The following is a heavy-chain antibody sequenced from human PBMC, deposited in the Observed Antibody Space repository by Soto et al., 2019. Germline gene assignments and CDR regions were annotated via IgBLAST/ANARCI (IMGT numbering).Heavy chain of an antibody. J-gene: IGHJ5*02. D-gene: IGHD3-22*01. Sequence: ASVKVSCKASGYTFTSYDINWVRQATGQGLEWMGWMDPNSGNTGYAQKFQGRVTMTRNTSISTAYMELSSLRSEDTAVYYCARTNYYDTSGHPNWFDPWGQGTLVTVSS. CDR3: ARTNYYDTSGHPNWFDP. CDR1: GYTFTSYD. CDR2: MDPNSGNT. V-gene: IGHV1-8*01.